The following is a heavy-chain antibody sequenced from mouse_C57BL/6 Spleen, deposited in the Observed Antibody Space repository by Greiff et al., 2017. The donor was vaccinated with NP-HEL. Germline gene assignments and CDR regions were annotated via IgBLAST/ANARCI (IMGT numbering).Heavy chain of an antibody. V-gene: IGHV1-82*01. CDR1: GYAFSSSW. D-gene: IGHD2-3*01. CDR3: ARSGDDGYYVHFDY. Sequence: QVQLQQSGPELVKPGASVKISCKASGYAFSSSWMNWVKQRPGKGLEWIGRIYPGDGDTNYNGKFKGKATLTADKSSSTAYMQLSSLTSEDSAVYFCARSGDDGYYVHFDYWGQGTTLTVPS. CDR2: IYPGDGDT. J-gene: IGHJ2*01.